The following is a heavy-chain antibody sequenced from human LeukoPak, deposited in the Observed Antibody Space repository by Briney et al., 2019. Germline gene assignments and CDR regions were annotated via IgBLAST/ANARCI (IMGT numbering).Heavy chain of an antibody. Sequence: GASVKVSCKASGYTFTSYGISWVRQAPGQGLEWMGWINPNTGGTNYAQKFQGRVTMTRDTSISTAYMELRRLRSDDTAVYYCAKGWFADNWFDPWGQGTLVTVSS. CDR3: AKGWFADNWFDP. CDR2: INPNTGGT. D-gene: IGHD3-10*01. CDR1: GYTFTSYG. V-gene: IGHV1-2*02. J-gene: IGHJ5*02.